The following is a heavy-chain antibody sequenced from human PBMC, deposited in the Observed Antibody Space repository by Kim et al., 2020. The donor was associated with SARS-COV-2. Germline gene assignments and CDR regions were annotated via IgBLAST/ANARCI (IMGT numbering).Heavy chain of an antibody. CDR3: AREGGDNNNYYYYYMDV. CDR1: GFTFSSYS. V-gene: IGHV3-21*01. D-gene: IGHD3-16*01. Sequence: GGSLRLSCAASGFTFSSYSMNWVRQAPGKGLEWVSSISSSSSYIYYADSVKGRITISRDNAKNSLYLQMNSLRAEDTAVYYCAREGGDNNNYYYYYMDVWGKGTTVTVSS. J-gene: IGHJ6*03. CDR2: ISSSSSYI.